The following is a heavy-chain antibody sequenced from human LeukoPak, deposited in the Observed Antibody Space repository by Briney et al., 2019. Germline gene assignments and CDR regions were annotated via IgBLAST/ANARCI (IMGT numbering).Heavy chain of an antibody. CDR1: GYTFTGYY. CDR2: INPNSGGT. CDR3: ARRTATGNDAFDI. V-gene: IGHV1-2*02. J-gene: IGHJ3*02. Sequence: ASVKVSCKASGYTFTGYYMHWVRQAPGQGLEWMGWINPNSGGTNYAQKFQGRVTMTRDTSISTAYMELSRLRSDDTAVYYCARRTATGNDAFDIWGQGTMVTVSS. D-gene: IGHD6-13*01.